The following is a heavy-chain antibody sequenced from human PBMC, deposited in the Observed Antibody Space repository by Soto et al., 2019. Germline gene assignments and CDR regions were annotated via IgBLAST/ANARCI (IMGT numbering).Heavy chain of an antibody. V-gene: IGHV1-18*04. CDR3: AREYYGTTTWIDY. Sequence: QVQLVQSAPELQRPGDSVKVSCKSSGYTFTSYPYSWVRQAPGQGLEWMGWVNSYDGTTKVAQKFRDRITLTADKSAATVFMELRILTSDDTAVYYCAREYYGTTTWIDYWGQGTLVAVSS. CDR2: VNSYDGTT. CDR1: GYTFTSYP. D-gene: IGHD1-7*01. J-gene: IGHJ4*02.